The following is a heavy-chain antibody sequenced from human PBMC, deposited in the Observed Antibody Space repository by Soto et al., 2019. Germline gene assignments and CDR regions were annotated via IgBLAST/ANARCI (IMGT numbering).Heavy chain of an antibody. J-gene: IGHJ4*02. Sequence: QVQLQESGPGLVKPSETLSLTCTVSGGSISSYYWSWIRQPPGKGLEWIGYLYYSGSTNYTPSLKGRVTISVDTSKIQFPLKLTSVTASDTALYYCSRHTPQVGDYYFDYWCQGTLVTVAA. CDR2: LYYSGST. CDR1: GGSISSYY. D-gene: IGHD2-21*01. V-gene: IGHV4-59*08. CDR3: SRHTPQVGDYYFDY.